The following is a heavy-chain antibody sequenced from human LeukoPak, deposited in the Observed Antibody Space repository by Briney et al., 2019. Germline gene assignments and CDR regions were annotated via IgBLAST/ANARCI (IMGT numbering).Heavy chain of an antibody. CDR1: GYSFTSYW. V-gene: IGHV5-51*01. CDR2: IYAGDSDI. Sequence: GESLKISCKGSGYSFTSYWIGWVRQMPGKGLEWMGIIYAGDSDIRYSPSFQGQVTISADKSINTAYLQCSSLKASDTAMYYCARSTDNYYDSSGFYDYWGQGTLVPVSS. J-gene: IGHJ4*02. CDR3: ARSTDNYYDSSGFYDY. D-gene: IGHD3-22*01.